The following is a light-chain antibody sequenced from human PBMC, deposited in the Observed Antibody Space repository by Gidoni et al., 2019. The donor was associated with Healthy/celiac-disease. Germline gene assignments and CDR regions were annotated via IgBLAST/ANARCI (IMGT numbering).Light chain of an antibody. V-gene: IGLV3-19*01. J-gene: IGLJ3*02. CDR1: SLRSYY. CDR2: GKN. Sequence: SSELTQDPAVSVALGQTVRITCQGDSLRSYYASWYQQKPGQAPVLVLSGKNNRPSGSPDRFSGSSSGNTASLTITGAQAEDAANYYCTSRDSSGNHVVFGGGTKLTVL. CDR3: TSRDSSGNHVV.